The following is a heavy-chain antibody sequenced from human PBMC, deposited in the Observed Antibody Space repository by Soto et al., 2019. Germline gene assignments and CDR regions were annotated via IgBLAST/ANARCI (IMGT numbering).Heavy chain of an antibody. J-gene: IGHJ4*02. Sequence: QLQLQGSGSGLVKPSQTLSLTCAVSGGSISSGGYSWGWIRQPPGKGLEWIGYISHSGSTYYNPSLKRRVTISVDRSKNQFFLKLSSVTAADTAVYYCARGGLLPDYWGQGTLVTVSS. D-gene: IGHD6-19*01. CDR2: ISHSGST. V-gene: IGHV4-30-2*01. CDR1: GGSISSGGYS. CDR3: ARGGLLPDY.